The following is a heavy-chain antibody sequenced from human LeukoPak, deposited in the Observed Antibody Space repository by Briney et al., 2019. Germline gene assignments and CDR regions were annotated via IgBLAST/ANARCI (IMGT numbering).Heavy chain of an antibody. J-gene: IGHJ5*02. V-gene: IGHV4-59*08. CDR3: ATGTSWFDP. CDR2: IYYSGST. CDR1: GGSIRSYY. Sequence: PSETLSLTCTVSGGSIRSYYCNWIRQPPGKGLEWIGYIYYSGSTNYNPSLKSRVTISIDTSKNRFSLKMTSLTAADTAVYYCATGTSWFDPWGQGTLVTVSS.